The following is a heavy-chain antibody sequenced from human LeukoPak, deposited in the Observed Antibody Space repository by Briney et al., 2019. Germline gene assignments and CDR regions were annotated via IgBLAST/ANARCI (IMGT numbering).Heavy chain of an antibody. CDR2: IYYSGST. J-gene: IGHJ4*02. V-gene: IGHV4-39*01. CDR3: ARRTDSDSSGYYWDY. D-gene: IGHD3-22*01. CDR1: GASIISSSYY. Sequence: SETLSLTCTVPGASIISSSYYWGWIRQPPWKRLEWIGNIYYSGSTYYNPSLKSRVTISVDTSKNQFSLKLSSVTAADTAVYYCARRTDSDSSGYYWDYWGQGTLVTVSS.